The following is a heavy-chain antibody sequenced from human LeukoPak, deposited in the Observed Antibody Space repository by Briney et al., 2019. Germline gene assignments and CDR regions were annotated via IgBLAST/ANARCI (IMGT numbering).Heavy chain of an antibody. CDR3: ARRNYYYYYMDV. J-gene: IGHJ6*03. CDR1: GGSISSSSYY. Sequence: SETLSLTCTVSGGSISSSSYYWGWIRQPPGKGLEWIGSIYYSGSTYYNPSLKSRVTVSVDTSKNQFSLKLSSVTAADTAVYYCARRNYYYYYMDVWGKGTTVTVSS. CDR2: IYYSGST. V-gene: IGHV4-39*01.